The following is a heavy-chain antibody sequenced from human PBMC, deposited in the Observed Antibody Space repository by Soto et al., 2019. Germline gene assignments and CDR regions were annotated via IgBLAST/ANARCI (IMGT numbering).Heavy chain of an antibody. D-gene: IGHD4-17*01. V-gene: IGHV3-48*02. J-gene: IGHJ6*02. CDR2: ISSSSDTT. CDR3: AARRRGDYAIFGYGMDV. Sequence: GGSLRLSCAASGFTFINYGMNWVRQAPGKGLEWVSYISSSSDTTYYADSVKGRFTISRDNAKNSLYLHMNSLRDEDTAVYYCAARRRGDYAIFGYGMDVWGQGPTVTVSS. CDR1: GFTFINYG.